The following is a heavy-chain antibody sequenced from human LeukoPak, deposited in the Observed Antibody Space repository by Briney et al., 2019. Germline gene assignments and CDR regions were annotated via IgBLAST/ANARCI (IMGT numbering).Heavy chain of an antibody. D-gene: IGHD6-13*01. J-gene: IGHJ4*02. Sequence: PSETLSLTCTVSGGSISSYYWSWIRQPPGKGLEWIGYIYYSGSTNYNPSLKRRVTISVDTSKNQFSLKLSSVTAADPAVYYCARLSAAAVDYWGQGTLVTVSS. V-gene: IGHV4-59*01. CDR2: IYYSGST. CDR1: GGSISSYY. CDR3: ARLSAAAVDY.